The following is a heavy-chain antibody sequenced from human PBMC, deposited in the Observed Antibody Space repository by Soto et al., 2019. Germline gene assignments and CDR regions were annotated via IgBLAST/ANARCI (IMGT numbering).Heavy chain of an antibody. V-gene: IGHV3-23*01. Sequence: GVSLRLSCAPSGFTFSSYAMSWVRQAPGKGLEWVSAISGSGGSTYYADSVKGRFTISRDNSKNTLYLQMNSLRAEDTAVYYCAKDMAYSNDYYYYYGMDVWGQGTTVTVSS. CDR1: GFTFSSYA. CDR2: ISGSGGST. CDR3: AKDMAYSNDYYYYYGMDV. J-gene: IGHJ6*02. D-gene: IGHD6-13*01.